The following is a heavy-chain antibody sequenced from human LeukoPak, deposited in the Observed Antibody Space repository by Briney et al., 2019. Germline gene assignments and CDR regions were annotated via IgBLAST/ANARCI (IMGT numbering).Heavy chain of an antibody. CDR3: ASTAVVVPAAKYNWFDP. Sequence: PSETLSLTCAVYGGSFSGYYWSWIRQPPGKGLEWIGEINHSGSTNYNPSLKSRVTISVDTSKNQFSLKLSSVTAADTAVYYCASTAVVVPAAKYNWFDPWGQGTLVTVSS. CDR2: INHSGST. V-gene: IGHV4-34*01. CDR1: GGSFSGYY. J-gene: IGHJ5*02. D-gene: IGHD2-2*01.